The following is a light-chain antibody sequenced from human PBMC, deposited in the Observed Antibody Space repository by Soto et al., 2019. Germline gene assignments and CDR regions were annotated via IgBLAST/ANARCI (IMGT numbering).Light chain of an antibody. CDR3: CSYAGNYSPV. Sequence: QRVLTQPASGSGSHGQCSTVSYTGTSSYVESNNLVSWYQQHPGKAPKFVIYEGSKRPSGVSNRFSGSKSGNTASLTISGPQAEDEADYYCCSYAGNYSPVFGTGTKVTVL. CDR2: EGS. V-gene: IGLV2-23*01. CDR1: SSYVESNNL. J-gene: IGLJ1*01.